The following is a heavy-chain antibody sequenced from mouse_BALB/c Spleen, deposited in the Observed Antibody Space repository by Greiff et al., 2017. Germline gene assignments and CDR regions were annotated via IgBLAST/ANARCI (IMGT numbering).Heavy chain of an antibody. J-gene: IGHJ4*01. CDR2: INPSTGYT. CDR3: ARWGGYAMDY. Sequence: QVQLHQSGAELAKPGASVKMSCKASGYTFPSYWMPWVKKRPGQGLEWIGYINPSTGYTEYNQKFKDKATLTADKSTSTAYMQLSSLTSEDSAVYYCARWGGYAMDYWGQGTSVTVSS. CDR1: GYTFPSYW. V-gene: IGHV1-7*01.